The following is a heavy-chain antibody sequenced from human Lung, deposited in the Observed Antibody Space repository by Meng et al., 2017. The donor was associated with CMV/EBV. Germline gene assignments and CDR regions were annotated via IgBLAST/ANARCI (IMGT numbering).Heavy chain of an antibody. CDR3: ARDRTGDCSSTSCYNYYYYYGMDV. V-gene: IGHV1-69*05. J-gene: IGHJ6*02. D-gene: IGHD2-2*02. Sequence: SXXVSXKASGGTFSSYAFSWVRQAPGQGLEWMGGIIPIFGIANYAQKFQGRVTVTTDESTSTAYMELSSLRSEDTALYYCARDRTGDCSSTSCYNYYYYYGMDVWXQGTXVT. CDR2: IIPIFGIA. CDR1: GGTFSSYA.